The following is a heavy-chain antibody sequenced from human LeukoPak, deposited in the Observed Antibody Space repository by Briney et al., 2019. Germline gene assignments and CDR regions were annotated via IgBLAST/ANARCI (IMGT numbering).Heavy chain of an antibody. CDR3: AKDGGSSWYSAGSVV. Sequence: PGGSLRLSCAASGFTFSSYWMSWVRQAPGKGREGGHFIRYDGSNKYYADSVKGRFTISRDNSKNTLYLQMNSLRAEDTAVYYCAKDGGSSWYSAGSVVWGKGTTVTVSS. V-gene: IGHV3-30*02. J-gene: IGHJ6*04. CDR1: GFTFSSYW. D-gene: IGHD6-13*01. CDR2: IRYDGSNK.